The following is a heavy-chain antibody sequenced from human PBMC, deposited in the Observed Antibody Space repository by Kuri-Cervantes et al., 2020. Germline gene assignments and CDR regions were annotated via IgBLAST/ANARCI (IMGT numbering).Heavy chain of an antibody. D-gene: IGHD6-13*01. CDR1: GYTLTELS. CDR2: FDPEDGET. CDR3: ATTVIAAAGTGAFDI. J-gene: IGHJ3*02. Sequence: ASVKVSCKASGYTLTELSVHWVRQAPGKGLEWMGGFDPEDGETIYAQKFQGRVTMTEDTSTDTAYMELGSLRSEDTAVYYCATTVIAAAGTGAFDIWGQGTMVTVSS. V-gene: IGHV1-24*01.